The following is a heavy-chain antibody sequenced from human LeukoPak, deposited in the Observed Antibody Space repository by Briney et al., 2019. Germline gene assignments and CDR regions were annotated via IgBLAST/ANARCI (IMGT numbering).Heavy chain of an antibody. CDR3: TKRITATAPFDS. J-gene: IGHJ4*02. CDR2: ITGSGDFA. D-gene: IGHD4-17*01. Sequence: AGGSLRLSCVASGFTFSTYGISWVRQAPGKGLEWVSAITGSGDFAKYADSVRGRFTISRDNSKNTVYLQMNSLTVEDTALYYCTKRITATAPFDSWGQGALVIVSS. V-gene: IGHV3-23*01. CDR1: GFTFSTYG.